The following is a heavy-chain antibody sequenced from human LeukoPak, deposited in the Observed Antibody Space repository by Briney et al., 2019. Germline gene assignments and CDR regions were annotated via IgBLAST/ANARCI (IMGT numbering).Heavy chain of an antibody. CDR2: INHSGST. CDR1: GGSFSGYY. J-gene: IGHJ3*02. Sequence: SETLSLTCAVYGGSFSGYYWSWIRQPPGKGLEWIGEINHSGSTNYNPSLKSRVTISVDRSKNQFSLKLSSVTAADTAVYYCARGRRSDAFDIWGQGTMVTVSS. V-gene: IGHV4-34*01. CDR3: ARGRRSDAFDI.